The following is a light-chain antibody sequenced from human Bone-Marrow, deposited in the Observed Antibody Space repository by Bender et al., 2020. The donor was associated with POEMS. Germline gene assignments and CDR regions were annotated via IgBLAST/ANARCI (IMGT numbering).Light chain of an antibody. CDR3: CSYADSSTLV. Sequence: QSALTQPASVSGSPGQSVTISCTGTRSDVGSYDYVSWYQQHPGKVPKLMIYAVTKRPSGISNRFSGSKSGNTASLTISGLQAEDEADYYCCSYADSSTLVLGTGTKVTVL. J-gene: IGLJ1*01. V-gene: IGLV2-23*02. CDR2: AVT. CDR1: RSDVGSYDY.